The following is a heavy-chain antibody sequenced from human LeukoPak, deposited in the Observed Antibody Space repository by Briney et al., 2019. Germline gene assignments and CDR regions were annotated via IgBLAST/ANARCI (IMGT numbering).Heavy chain of an antibody. J-gene: IGHJ6*02. CDR2: IIPILGIA. V-gene: IGHV1-69*04. Sequence: GSSVKVSCKASGGTFSSYAIGWVRQAPGQGLEWMGRIIPILGIANYAQKFQGRVTITADKSTSTAYMELSSLGSEDTAVYYCARKYYDILTGYYNVDYYYGMDVWGQGTTVTVSS. CDR1: GGTFSSYA. CDR3: ARKYYDILTGYYNVDYYYGMDV. D-gene: IGHD3-9*01.